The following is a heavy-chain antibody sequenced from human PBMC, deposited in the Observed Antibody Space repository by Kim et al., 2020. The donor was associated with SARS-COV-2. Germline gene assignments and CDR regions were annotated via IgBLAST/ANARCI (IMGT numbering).Heavy chain of an antibody. CDR1: GYTFTSYD. J-gene: IGHJ5*02. V-gene: IGHV1-8*01. Sequence: ASVKVSCKASGYTFTSYDINWVRQATGQGLEWMGWMNPNSGNTGYAQKFQGRVTMTRNTSISTAYMELSSLRSEDTAVYYCARARSMVRGVIYNWFDPWGQGTLVTVSS. CDR2: MNPNSGNT. CDR3: ARARSMVRGVIYNWFDP. D-gene: IGHD3-10*01.